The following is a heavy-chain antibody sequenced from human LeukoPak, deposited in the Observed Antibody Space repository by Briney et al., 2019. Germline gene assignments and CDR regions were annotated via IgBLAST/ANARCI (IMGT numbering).Heavy chain of an antibody. CDR1: GFTFSGYW. V-gene: IGHV3-74*01. CDR2: INGDGSKT. J-gene: IGHJ4*02. CDR3: SRGNYFDY. Sequence: GGSLRLSCAASGFTFSGYWMHWVRQAPGKGLVWVSVINGDGSKTIYADSVKGRFTISRDNAKNTLYLQMASLRAEHTAVYYCSRGNYFDYWGQGAMVTVSS.